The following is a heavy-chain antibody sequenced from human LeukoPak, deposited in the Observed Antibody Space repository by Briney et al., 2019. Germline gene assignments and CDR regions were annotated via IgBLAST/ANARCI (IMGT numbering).Heavy chain of an antibody. V-gene: IGHV4-39*01. J-gene: IGHJ3*02. CDR1: GVSISSSNSY. Sequence: PSETLSLTCTVSGVSISSSNSYWGWIRQPPGKGLEWIGSIYYSGNTYYNASLKSQVSISIDTSKNQFSLRLTSVTAADTAVYYCADVGTRLGAFDIWGQGTMVTVSS. D-gene: IGHD2-8*01. CDR2: IYYSGNT. CDR3: ADVGTRLGAFDI.